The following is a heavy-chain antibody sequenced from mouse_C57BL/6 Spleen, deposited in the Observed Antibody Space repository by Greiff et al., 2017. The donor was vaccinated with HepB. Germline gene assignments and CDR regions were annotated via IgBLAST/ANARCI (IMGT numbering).Heavy chain of an antibody. J-gene: IGHJ3*01. CDR1: GYTFTSYW. V-gene: IGHV1-53*01. CDR3: ARSMGYDGYSAWFAY. Sequence: QVQLQQPGTELVKPGASVKLSCKASGYTFTSYWMHWVKQRPGQGLEWIGNINPSNGGTNYNEKFKSKATLTVDKSSSTAYMQLSSLTSEDSAVYYCARSMGYDGYSAWFAYWGQGTRVTVSA. D-gene: IGHD2-3*01. CDR2: INPSNGGT.